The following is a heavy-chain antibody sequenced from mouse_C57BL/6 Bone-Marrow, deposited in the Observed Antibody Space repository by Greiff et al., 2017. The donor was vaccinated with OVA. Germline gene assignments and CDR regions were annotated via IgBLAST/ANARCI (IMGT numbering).Heavy chain of an antibody. V-gene: IGHV1-54*01. J-gene: IGHJ1*03. CDR2: INPGSGGT. CDR1: GYAFTNYL. Sequence: VQRVESGAELVRPGTSVKVSCKASGYAFTNYLIEWVKQRPGQGLEWIGVINPGSGGTNYNEKFKGKATLTADKSSSTAYMQLSSLTSEDSAVYFCARKKRFDVWGTGTTVTVSS. CDR3: ARKKRFDV.